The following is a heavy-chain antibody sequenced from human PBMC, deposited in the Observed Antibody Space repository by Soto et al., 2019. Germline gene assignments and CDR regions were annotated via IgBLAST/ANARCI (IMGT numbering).Heavy chain of an antibody. D-gene: IGHD1-26*01. J-gene: IGHJ5*02. V-gene: IGHV4-31*03. CDR3: ARGAHQGDSEP. Sequence: QVQLQESGPGLVKPSQTLSLTCTVSGGSISSGGYYWSWIRQHPGKGLEWIGYIYYSGSTYYNPSLRSRVTISVDTAKNQCSLKLSAVTAADTAVYYCARGAHQGDSEPWGQGTLVTVSS. CDR2: IYYSGST. CDR1: GGSISSGGYY.